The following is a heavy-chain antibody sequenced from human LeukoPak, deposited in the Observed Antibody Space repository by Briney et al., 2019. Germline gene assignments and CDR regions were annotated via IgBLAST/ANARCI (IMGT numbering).Heavy chain of an antibody. D-gene: IGHD5-12*01. V-gene: IGHV3-23*01. CDR3: AKGAYDYIEMGYFDD. CDR2: IIGSSGDT. Sequence: GGSLRLSCAASGFRFSNFAMSWVRQAPGKGLEWVSLIIGSSGDTLYADSVKGRFTLSRDISKNRLYLQMNSLRAEDTALYYCAKGAYDYIEMGYFDDWGQGTLVTVSS. J-gene: IGHJ4*02. CDR1: GFRFSNFA.